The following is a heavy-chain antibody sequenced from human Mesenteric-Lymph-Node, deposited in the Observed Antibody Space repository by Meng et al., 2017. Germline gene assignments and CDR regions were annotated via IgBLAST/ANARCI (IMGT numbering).Heavy chain of an antibody. D-gene: IGHD2-2*01. CDR1: GGSISSGGYY. CDR2: IYYSGST. CDR3: ASGGGLPAAMFGFDP. J-gene: IGHJ5*02. V-gene: IGHV4-31*03. Sequence: VQRQESGPGLVKPSQPLALPCTVSGGSISSGGYYWSWIRQHPGKGLEWIGYIYYSGSTYYNPSLKSRVTISVDTSKNQFSLKLSSVTAADTAVYYCASGGGLPAAMFGFDPWGQGTLVTVSS.